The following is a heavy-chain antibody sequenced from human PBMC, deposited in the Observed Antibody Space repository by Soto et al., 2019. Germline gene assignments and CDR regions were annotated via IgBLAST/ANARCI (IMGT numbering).Heavy chain of an antibody. CDR2: IYSGGGT. J-gene: IGHJ5*02. V-gene: IGHV3-53*02. D-gene: IGHD2-2*01. Sequence: EAQLVETGGGLIHPGDSLRLSCAASGFSISQNYMSWVRQAPGKGLEWVSAIYSGGGTFYADSVKGRFIISRDTSKNTVFLQMNNLSVEETAVYYCARLPTGFPNWFDPWGQGTLVTVSS. CDR3: ARLPTGFPNWFDP. CDR1: GFSISQNY.